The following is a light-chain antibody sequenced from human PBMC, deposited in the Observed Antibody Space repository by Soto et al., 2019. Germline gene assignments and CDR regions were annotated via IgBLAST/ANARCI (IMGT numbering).Light chain of an antibody. V-gene: IGKV3D-15*01. CDR3: QQYNKWPRT. Sequence: EIVLTQSPATLSVSPGEGANLSCRASHSVNIHLAWYQQKPGQAPRLLIFGASARATGIPAKFSGSGSGTEFTLTISSLQSEDFAVYYCQQYNKWPRTFGQGTKVDI. CDR2: GAS. J-gene: IGKJ1*01. CDR1: HSVNIH.